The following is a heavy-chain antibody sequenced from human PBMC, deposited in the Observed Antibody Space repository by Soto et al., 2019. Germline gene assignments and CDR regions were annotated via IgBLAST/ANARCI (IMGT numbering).Heavy chain of an antibody. V-gene: IGHV3-30*12. CDR2: IYNDGHTK. J-gene: IGHJ4*02. Sequence: PGGSLRLSCAASGFIFSNFGMHWVRQAPGKGREWVAAIYNDGHTKEYADCVKDRFTVSRDNSKNILYLQMDSLRAEDTAIYYCTTWPGSLNYDNCGQGTLVTVSS. CDR1: GFIFSNFG. D-gene: IGHD2-15*01. CDR3: TTWPGSLNYDN.